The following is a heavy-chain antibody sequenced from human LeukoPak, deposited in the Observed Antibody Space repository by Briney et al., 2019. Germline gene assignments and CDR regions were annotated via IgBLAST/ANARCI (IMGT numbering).Heavy chain of an antibody. CDR1: GFTFSSYW. CDR3: ARGGAFMVRGVISYYFDY. CDR2: IKQDGSEK. J-gene: IGHJ4*02. Sequence: PGGSLRLSCAASGFTFSSYWMSWVRQAPGKGLEWVANIKQDGSEKYYVDSVKGRFTISRDNAKNSPYLQMNSLRAEDTAVYYWARGGAFMVRGVISYYFDYWGQGTLVTVSS. D-gene: IGHD3-10*01. V-gene: IGHV3-7*01.